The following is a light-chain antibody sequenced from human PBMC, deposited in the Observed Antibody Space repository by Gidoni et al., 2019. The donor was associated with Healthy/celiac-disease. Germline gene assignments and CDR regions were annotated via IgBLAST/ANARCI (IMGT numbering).Light chain of an antibody. Sequence: DIQMTQSPSSLSASVGERVTINCRASQSISSDLHLYQQKPGKAPTRLIYAASSFQNGVPSRFSGSGSCTDFTLTISSLQPEDFATYFFQQSYSTPLTFGGGTKVEIK. CDR1: QSISSD. CDR3: QQSYSTPLT. CDR2: AAS. V-gene: IGKV1-39*01. J-gene: IGKJ4*01.